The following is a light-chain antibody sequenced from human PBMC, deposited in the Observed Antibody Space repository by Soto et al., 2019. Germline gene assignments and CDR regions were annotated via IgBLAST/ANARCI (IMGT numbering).Light chain of an antibody. Sequence: SALTQPASGSGSPGQSITLSCTGTSSDIGNYDFVSWYQQVPGTAPKAMFYVVSSRPSGVSNCFPGPKSGNTASLTISGLQAEDEAYYYCSSYPTRTSFILFGGGTKVTVL. CDR2: VVS. V-gene: IGLV2-14*01. CDR1: SSDIGNYDF. J-gene: IGLJ2*01. CDR3: SSYPTRTSFIL.